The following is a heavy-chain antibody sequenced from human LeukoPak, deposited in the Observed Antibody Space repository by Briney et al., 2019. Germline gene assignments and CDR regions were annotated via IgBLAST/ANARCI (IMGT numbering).Heavy chain of an antibody. CDR3: ARHVIAIGSDYYYMDV. Sequence: SETLSLTCTVSSGSISRNSYYWGWIRQAPGKGLEWIGSIYYSGNTYHNPSLKSRVTISVDTSKNQFSLKLSSVTAADTAVYYCARHVIAIGSDYYYMDVWGKGTTVTVSS. CDR2: IYYSGNT. J-gene: IGHJ6*03. CDR1: SGSISRNSYY. D-gene: IGHD3-10*01. V-gene: IGHV4-39*01.